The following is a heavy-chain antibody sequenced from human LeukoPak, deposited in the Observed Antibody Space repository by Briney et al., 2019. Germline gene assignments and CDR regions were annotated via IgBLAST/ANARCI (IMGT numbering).Heavy chain of an antibody. V-gene: IGHV1-69*05. J-gene: IGHJ4*02. CDR3: ARDKLDYYDSSGYYFDY. CDR1: GGTFSSYA. Sequence: GASVKVSCKASGGTFSSYAISWVRQAPGQGLEWMGGIIPIFGTANYAQKFQGRVTITTDESTSTAYMELSSLRSEDTAVYYCARDKLDYYDSSGYYFDYWGQGTLVTVSS. CDR2: IIPIFGTA. D-gene: IGHD3-22*01.